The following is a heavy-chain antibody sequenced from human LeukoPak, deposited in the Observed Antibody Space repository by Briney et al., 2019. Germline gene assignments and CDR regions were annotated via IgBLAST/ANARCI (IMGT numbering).Heavy chain of an antibody. CDR2: ISGSGGST. Sequence: GGSLRLSCAASGFTFSSYAMSWVRQAPGKGLEWVSAISGSGGSTYYADSVRGRFTISRDNSKNTLYLQMNSLRAEDTAVYYCASGSGSSPWVFDYWGQGTLVTVSS. CDR1: GFTFSSYA. V-gene: IGHV3-23*01. J-gene: IGHJ4*02. D-gene: IGHD3-10*01. CDR3: ASGSGSSPWVFDY.